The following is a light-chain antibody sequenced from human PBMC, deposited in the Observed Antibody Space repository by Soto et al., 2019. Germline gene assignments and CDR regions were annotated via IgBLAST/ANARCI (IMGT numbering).Light chain of an antibody. CDR1: SSDVGGYKY. CDR2: DVT. CDR3: NSYTTTTTLI. Sequence: QSVLTQPASVSGSPGQSITISCTGTSSDVGGYKYVSWYQQRPGKAPKLMIYDVTNRPSGVSDRFSGSKSGNTASLTISGLQAEDEADYYCNSYTTTTTLIFGGGTKLTVL. J-gene: IGLJ2*01. V-gene: IGLV2-14*01.